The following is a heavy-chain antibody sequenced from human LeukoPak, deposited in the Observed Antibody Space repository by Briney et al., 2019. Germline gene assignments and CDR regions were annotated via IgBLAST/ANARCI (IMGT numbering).Heavy chain of an antibody. D-gene: IGHD2/OR15-2a*01. V-gene: IGHV3-21*01. CDR1: GFTFSSYS. CDR3: ARGGLSMQIRDLFDI. Sequence: GGSLRPSCAASGFTFSSYSMDWVRQAPGKGLEWVSSISASPYIYYADSVKDRFTISGDDSKNSLYLQMNSLRSEDTAVYYCARGGLSMQIRDLFDIWGQGTLVTVSS. CDR2: ISASPYI. J-gene: IGHJ3*02.